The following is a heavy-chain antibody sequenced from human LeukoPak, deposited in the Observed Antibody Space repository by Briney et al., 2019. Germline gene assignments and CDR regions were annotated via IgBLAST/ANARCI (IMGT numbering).Heavy chain of an antibody. CDR1: GYTFADNY. V-gene: IGHV1-2*02. J-gene: IGHJ4*02. CDR3: ATELGERPLHY. D-gene: IGHD5-24*01. CDR2: IMPNNGGT. Sequence: ASVKVSCKASGYTFADNYIHWVRQAPGQGLEWMGWIMPNNGGTSYAQNFQGRVTMTRDTSVSTAYMELSRLRSDDTAMYYCATELGERPLHYWGQGTLVTVSS.